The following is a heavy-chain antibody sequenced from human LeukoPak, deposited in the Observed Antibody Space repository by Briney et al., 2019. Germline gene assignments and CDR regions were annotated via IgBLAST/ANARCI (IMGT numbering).Heavy chain of an antibody. Sequence: ASVKVSCKASGYTFTSYYMHWVRQASGQGLEWMGIINPSGGSTSYAQKFQGRVTMTRDMSTSTVYMELSSLRSEDTAVYYCARVPRIAVAGAGSYYFDYWGQGTLVTVSS. CDR3: ARVPRIAVAGAGSYYFDY. V-gene: IGHV1-46*01. J-gene: IGHJ4*02. CDR1: GYTFTSYY. D-gene: IGHD6-19*01. CDR2: INPSGGST.